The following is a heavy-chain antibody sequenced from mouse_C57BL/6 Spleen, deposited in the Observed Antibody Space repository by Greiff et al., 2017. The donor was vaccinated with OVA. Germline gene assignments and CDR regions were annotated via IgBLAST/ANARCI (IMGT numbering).Heavy chain of an antibody. V-gene: IGHV5-9-1*02. CDR1: GFTFSSYA. Sequence: EVQLQQSGEGLVKPGGSLKLSCAASGFTFSSYAMSWVRQTPEKRLEWVAYISSGGDYIYYADTVKGRFTISRDNARNTLYLQMSSLKSEDTAMYYCTRGGYLFDYWGQGTTLTVSS. D-gene: IGHD2-2*01. CDR3: TRGGYLFDY. CDR2: ISSGGDYI. J-gene: IGHJ2*01.